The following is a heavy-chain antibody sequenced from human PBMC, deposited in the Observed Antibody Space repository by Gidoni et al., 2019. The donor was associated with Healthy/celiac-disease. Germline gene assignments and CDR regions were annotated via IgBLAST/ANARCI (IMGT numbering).Heavy chain of an antibody. Sequence: QLQLQESGPGLVTPSETLSLTCPVSGGSLSSRSYYWGWIRQPPGKGLEWIGSIYYSGSTYYNPSLKCRVTIAVDTSKNQFSLKLSSVTAADTAVYYCARHVFYDSSGYEADYWGQGTLVTVSS. J-gene: IGHJ4*02. V-gene: IGHV4-39*01. CDR1: GGSLSSRSYY. D-gene: IGHD3-22*01. CDR2: IYYSGST. CDR3: ARHVFYDSSGYEADY.